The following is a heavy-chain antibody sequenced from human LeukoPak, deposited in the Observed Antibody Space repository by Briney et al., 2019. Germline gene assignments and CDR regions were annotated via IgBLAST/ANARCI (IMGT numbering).Heavy chain of an antibody. CDR3: ARGGSTSYYDSSGYYIDY. V-gene: IGHV4-34*01. CDR2: INHSGST. J-gene: IGHJ4*02. D-gene: IGHD3-22*01. CDR1: GGSFSGYY. Sequence: SETLSLTCAVYGGSFSGYYWSWIRQPPGKGPEWLGEINHSGSTNYNPSLKSRVTISVDTSKNQFSLKLSSVTAADTAVYYCARGGSTSYYDSSGYYIDYWGQGTLVTVSS.